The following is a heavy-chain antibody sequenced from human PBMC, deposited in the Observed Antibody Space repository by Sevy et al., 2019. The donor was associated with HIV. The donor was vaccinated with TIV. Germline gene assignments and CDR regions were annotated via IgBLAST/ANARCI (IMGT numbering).Heavy chain of an antibody. D-gene: IGHD1-26*01. CDR3: ARRPTDQSGSYWFDP. CDR2: IWFDGSNT. CDR1: GFTFSSYG. Sequence: GGSLRLSCAASGFTFSSYGMHWVRQAPGKGLEWVALIWFDGSNTYYSDSVKGRFTISRDIAKNTLHLQMNSLRAEDTAVYYCARRPTDQSGSYWFDPWGQGTLVTVSS. J-gene: IGHJ5*02. V-gene: IGHV3-33*01.